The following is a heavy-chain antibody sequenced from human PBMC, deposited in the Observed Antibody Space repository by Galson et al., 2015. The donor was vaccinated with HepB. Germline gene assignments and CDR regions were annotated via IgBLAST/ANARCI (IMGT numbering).Heavy chain of an antibody. J-gene: IGHJ3*02. V-gene: IGHV4-4*02. CDR3: ARRIAVAGPLGAFDI. CDR1: GGPITTAHW. Sequence: TLSLTCAVSGGPITTAHWWNWVRQPPGKGLEWLGQIYQSGTTDYNPSVKSRVTISVDKSKNQFSLNLNSVTAADTAVYYCARRIAVAGPLGAFDIWGQGTVVSVSP. D-gene: IGHD6-19*01. CDR2: IYQSGTT.